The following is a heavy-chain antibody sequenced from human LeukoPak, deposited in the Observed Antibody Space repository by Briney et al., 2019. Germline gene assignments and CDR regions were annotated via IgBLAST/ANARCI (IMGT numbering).Heavy chain of an antibody. V-gene: IGHV4-61*01. D-gene: IGHD2-2*01. Sequence: KPSETLSLTCTVSGGSISSSSYYWSWIRQPPGKGLEWIGYIYYSGSTNYNPSLKSRVTISVDTSKNQFSLKLSSVTAADTAVYYCAREIVVVPAAIPGYYYMDVWGKGTTVTVSS. CDR1: GGSISSSSYY. CDR3: AREIVVVPAAIPGYYYMDV. CDR2: IYYSGST. J-gene: IGHJ6*03.